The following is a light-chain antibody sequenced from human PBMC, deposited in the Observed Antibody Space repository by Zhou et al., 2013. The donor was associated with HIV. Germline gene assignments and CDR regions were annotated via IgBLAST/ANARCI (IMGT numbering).Light chain of an antibody. J-gene: IGKJ5*01. CDR3: QQYDSSPIT. CDR1: QSVSSSS. CDR2: GAS. Sequence: EIVLTQSPVTLSLSPGERATLSCRASQSVSSSSLAWYQHKPGQAPRLLIYGASSRATGTPDRFSGSGSGTDFTLTIRRLEPEDFAVYSCQQYDSSPITFGHGTRLEI. V-gene: IGKV3-20*01.